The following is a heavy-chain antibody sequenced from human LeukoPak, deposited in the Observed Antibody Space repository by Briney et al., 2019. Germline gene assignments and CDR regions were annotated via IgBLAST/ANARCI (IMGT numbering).Heavy chain of an antibody. J-gene: IGHJ4*02. CDR2: INSDGSST. CDR3: AREVRGFDY. V-gene: IGHV3-74*01. D-gene: IGHD2-2*01. CDR1: GFTFSSYW. Sequence: GGSLRLSCAASGFTFSSYWLRWVRQAPGKGLVWVSRINSDGSSTSYADSVKGRFTLSRDNAKNTLYLQMNSLRAEDTAVYYCAREVRGFDYWGQGTLVTVSS.